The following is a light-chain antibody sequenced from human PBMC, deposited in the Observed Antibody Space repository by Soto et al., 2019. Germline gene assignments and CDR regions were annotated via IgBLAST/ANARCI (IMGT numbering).Light chain of an antibody. V-gene: IGKV1-5*01. J-gene: IGKJ1*01. CDR1: QRMASW. CDR3: QQYTENSGT. Sequence: LPSYGGGKGAVKGRASQRMASWLAWYQQKPGKAPKVLIYAASSLESGVPSRFSGSESGTEFTLTISSLQPDDIATYYCQQYTENSGTFGHGTMVDVK. CDR2: AAS.